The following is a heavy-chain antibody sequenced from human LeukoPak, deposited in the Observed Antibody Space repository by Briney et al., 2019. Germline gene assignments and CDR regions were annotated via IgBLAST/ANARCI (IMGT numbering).Heavy chain of an antibody. D-gene: IGHD5-24*01. CDR2: IKEDGTET. CDR3: AKEGRSLQTY. CDR1: GFTFSSYW. Sequence: GGSLRLSCAASGFTFSSYWMNWARLAPGKGLEWVANIKEDGTETYYVDSVKGRFTISRDNAKNSLYLQMNSLRVEDTAVYYCAKEGRSLQTYWGQGTLVTVSS. J-gene: IGHJ4*02. V-gene: IGHV3-7*03.